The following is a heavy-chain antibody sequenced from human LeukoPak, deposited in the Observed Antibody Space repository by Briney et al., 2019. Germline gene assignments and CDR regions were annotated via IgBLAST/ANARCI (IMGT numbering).Heavy chain of an antibody. D-gene: IGHD3-9*01. V-gene: IGHV4-59*08. J-gene: IGHJ4*02. CDR2: IHYSGST. CDR3: ARHAAAGLLTGYYG. CDR1: GASISSWY. Sequence: PSETLSLTCTVSGASISSWYWSWIRQPAGKGLEWIGYIHYSGSTNYNPSLKSRVTISVDTSKNQFSLKVSSVTAADTAVYYCARHAAAGLLTGYYGWGQGTLVTVSS.